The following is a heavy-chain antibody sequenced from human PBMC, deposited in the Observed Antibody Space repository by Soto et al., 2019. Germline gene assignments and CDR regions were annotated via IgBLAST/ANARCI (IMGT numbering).Heavy chain of an antibody. CDR1: GFTFSTYA. J-gene: IGHJ4*02. V-gene: IGHV3-23*01. Sequence: EVQLLESGGDLVQPGGSLRLFCAASGFTFSTYAMTWVRQAPGKGLEWVSTVTSGGDTFYVDTVKGRFTISRDNSKSTLYLQMNSLRAEDTAIYYCARTDKFNSQSSGWANRFDYWGQGALVTVAS. CDR2: VTSGGDT. D-gene: IGHD6-19*01. CDR3: ARTDKFNSQSSGWANRFDY.